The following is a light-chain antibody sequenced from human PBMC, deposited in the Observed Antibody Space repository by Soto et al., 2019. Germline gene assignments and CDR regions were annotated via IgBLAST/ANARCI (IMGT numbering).Light chain of an antibody. V-gene: IGLV2-14*01. CDR3: SSCTTTFAVV. Sequence: QSALTQPASVSGSPGQSITISCTGTSSDVGGHNSVSWYQQHPGEVPKLMISEVSKRPSGVSNRFSGSKSGNTASLTISGLQAEDEADYYCSSCTTTFAVVFGGGTKLTVL. CDR1: SSDVGGHNS. CDR2: EVS. J-gene: IGLJ2*01.